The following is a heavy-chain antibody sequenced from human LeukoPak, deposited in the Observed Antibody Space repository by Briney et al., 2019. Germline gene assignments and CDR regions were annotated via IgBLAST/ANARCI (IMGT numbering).Heavy chain of an antibody. J-gene: IGHJ4*02. D-gene: IGHD6-19*01. CDR3: ARDRSIAVAGAYYFDY. CDR2: INQDQSEK. Sequence: GGSLRLSCAASGFTFGSFWMSWVRQAPGKGLEWVANINQDQSEKYYVGSVKGRFTISRDNAKNSLSLQMNSLRAEDTAVYYCARDRSIAVAGAYYFDYWGQGTLVTVSS. V-gene: IGHV3-7*01. CDR1: GFTFGSFW.